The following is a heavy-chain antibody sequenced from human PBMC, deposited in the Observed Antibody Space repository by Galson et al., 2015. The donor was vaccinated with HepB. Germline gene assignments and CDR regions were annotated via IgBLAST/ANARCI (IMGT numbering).Heavy chain of an antibody. D-gene: IGHD2-2*01. V-gene: IGHV3-7*03. CDR1: GFTFSSYW. Sequence: SLRLSCAASGFTFSSYWMSWVRQAPGKGLEWVANIKQDGSEKYYVDSVKGRFTISRDNAKNSLYLQMNSLRAEDTAVYYCARDSKVVVVPAHDAFDIWGQGTMVTVSS. CDR2: IKQDGSEK. CDR3: ARDSKVVVVPAHDAFDI. J-gene: IGHJ3*02.